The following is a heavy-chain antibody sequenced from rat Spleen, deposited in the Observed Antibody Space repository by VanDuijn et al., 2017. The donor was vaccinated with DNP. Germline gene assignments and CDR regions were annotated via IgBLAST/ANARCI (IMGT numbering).Heavy chain of an antibody. D-gene: IGHD5-1*01. CDR2: ISPSGSTT. CDR1: GFTFSRFY. J-gene: IGHJ2*01. CDR3: ATQGSDFDY. Sequence: EVQLVESGGDLIQPGRSLKLSCAASGFTFSRFYMSWVRQAPTKGLEWVAFISPSGSTTYYRDSVKGRFTVSRDNAKSTLYLQMDSLRSEDTATYYCATQGSDFDYWGQGVMVTVSS. V-gene: IGHV5-25*01.